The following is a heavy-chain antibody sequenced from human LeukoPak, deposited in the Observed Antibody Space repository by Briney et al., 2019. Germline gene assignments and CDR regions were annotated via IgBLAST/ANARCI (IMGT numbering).Heavy chain of an antibody. Sequence: SETLSLTCAVYGGSFSGYYWSWIRQPPGKGLEWIGEINHSGSTNYNPSLKSRVTISVDTSKNQFSLKLSSVTAADTAVYYCARFPTTVTTDYYYGTDVWGQGTTVTVSS. V-gene: IGHV4-34*01. CDR3: ARFPTTVTTDYYYGTDV. J-gene: IGHJ6*02. D-gene: IGHD4-17*01. CDR1: GGSFSGYY. CDR2: INHSGST.